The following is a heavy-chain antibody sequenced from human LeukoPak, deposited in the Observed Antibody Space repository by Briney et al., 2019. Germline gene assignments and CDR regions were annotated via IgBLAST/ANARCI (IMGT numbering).Heavy chain of an antibody. CDR1: GYTFTGYY. CDR2: INPSSGGT. D-gene: IGHD3-22*01. J-gene: IGHJ4*02. Sequence: GASVKVSCKASGYTFTGYYMHWVRQAPGQGLEWMGWINPSSGGTNYAQKFQGRVTMTRDTSISTAYMELSRLRSDDTAVYYCARVNDDSSGYYYDYWGQGTLVTVSS. V-gene: IGHV1-2*02. CDR3: ARVNDDSSGYYYDY.